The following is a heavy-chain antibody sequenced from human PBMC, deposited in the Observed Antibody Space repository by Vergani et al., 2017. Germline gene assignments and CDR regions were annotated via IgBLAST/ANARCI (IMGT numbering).Heavy chain of an antibody. CDR1: GFTFNSYA. CDR2: INNNGGST. Sequence: QLLESGGGLIQPGGSLRLSCAASGFTFNSYAMTWVRQAPGKGLEWVSGINNNGGSTYYADSVKGRFTISRDNSKKTLYLQMTDLRAEDTATYYGAKVCGSTSCPYGGGAFDVWVHGTMVTVSS. CDR3: AKVCGSTSCPYGGGAFDV. V-gene: IGHV3-23*01. J-gene: IGHJ3*01. D-gene: IGHD2-2*01.